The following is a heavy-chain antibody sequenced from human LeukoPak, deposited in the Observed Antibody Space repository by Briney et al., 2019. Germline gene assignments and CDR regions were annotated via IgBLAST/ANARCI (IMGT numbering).Heavy chain of an antibody. CDR2: INHSGST. J-gene: IGHJ6*03. V-gene: IGHV4-34*01. D-gene: IGHD5-18*01. Sequence: SETLSLTCAVYGGSFSGYYWSWIRQPPGKGLEWIGEINHSGSTNYNPSLKSRVTISVDTSKNQFSLKLSSVTAAGTAVYYCARGLRGYSYGYPRYYYYMDVWGKGTTVTVSS. CDR1: GGSFSGYY. CDR3: ARGLRGYSYGYPRYYYYMDV.